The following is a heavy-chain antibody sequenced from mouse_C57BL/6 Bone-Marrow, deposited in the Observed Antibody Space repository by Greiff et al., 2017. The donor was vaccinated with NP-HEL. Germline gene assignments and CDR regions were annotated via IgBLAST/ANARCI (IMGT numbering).Heavy chain of an antibody. CDR1: GFSLTSYG. Sequence: VKLMESGPGLVAPSQSLSITCTVSGFSLTSYGVDWVRQSPGKGLEWLGVIWGVGSTNYNSAIKSRLSISQDNSKSQVFLKMNSLQTDDTAMYSCATFYYVNYAWVAYGGQGTLVTVSA. CDR2: IWGVGST. CDR3: ATFYYVNYAWVAY. J-gene: IGHJ3*01. D-gene: IGHD2-1*01. V-gene: IGHV2-6*01.